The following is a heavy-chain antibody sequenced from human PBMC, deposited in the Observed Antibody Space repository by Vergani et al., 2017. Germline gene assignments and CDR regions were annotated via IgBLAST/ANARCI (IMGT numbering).Heavy chain of an antibody. J-gene: IGHJ4*01. CDR3: VKEKIDLGSYFFDT. V-gene: IGHV3-30*02. CDR2: IRSDESRR. Sequence: QVQLVESGGGVVQPGGSLRLSCAASGFTFNSYGMHWVRQAPGKGLEWVASIRSDESRRYYGDSMEGPFTISRDNSKNTLYLQMKSLRAEDTAIYYCVKEKIDLGSYFFDTWGHGILVTVSS. D-gene: IGHD2/OR15-2a*01. CDR1: GFTFNSYG.